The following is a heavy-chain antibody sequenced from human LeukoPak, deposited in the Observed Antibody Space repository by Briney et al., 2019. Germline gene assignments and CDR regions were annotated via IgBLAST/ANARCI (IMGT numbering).Heavy chain of an antibody. J-gene: IGHJ4*02. D-gene: IGHD3-9*01. V-gene: IGHV3-30*02. CDR1: GFTFSSYG. CDR2: IRYDGSNK. Sequence: GGSLRLSCAASGFTFSSYGMHWVRQAPGKGLEWVAFIRYDGSNKYYADSVKGRFTISRDNSKNTLYLQMNSLRAEDTAVYYCAKGQSKRYFDWLAPDYWGQGTLVTVSS. CDR3: AKGQSKRYFDWLAPDY.